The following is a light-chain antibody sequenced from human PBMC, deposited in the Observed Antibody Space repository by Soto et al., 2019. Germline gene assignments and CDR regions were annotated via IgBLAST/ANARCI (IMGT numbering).Light chain of an antibody. J-gene: IGKJ1*01. CDR1: QGIYNY. Sequence: DIQMTQSPSSLYASIGDRVTITCRASQGIYNYLAWYQQKPGKVPKLLIYGASTLQSGVPSRFSGSGSGTDFPLTIRSLQPEDVSTYYWQQYDSAPWTFGQGTKVEL. CDR3: QQYDSAPWT. CDR2: GAS. V-gene: IGKV1-27*01.